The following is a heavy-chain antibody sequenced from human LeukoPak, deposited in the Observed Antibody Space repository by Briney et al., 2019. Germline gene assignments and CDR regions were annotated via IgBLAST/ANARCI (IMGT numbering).Heavy chain of an antibody. V-gene: IGHV4-39*07. J-gene: IGHJ3*02. Sequence: PSETLTLTCTVSGGSIRSTNYYWGWIRQPPGKGLEWIGSIYYSGNTYHSPSLMSRVTISVDTSKNQFSLKLSSVTAADTAVYYCARGIQLWSPGAFDIWGQGTMVTVSS. D-gene: IGHD5-18*01. CDR3: ARGIQLWSPGAFDI. CDR2: IYYSGNT. CDR1: GGSIRSTNYY.